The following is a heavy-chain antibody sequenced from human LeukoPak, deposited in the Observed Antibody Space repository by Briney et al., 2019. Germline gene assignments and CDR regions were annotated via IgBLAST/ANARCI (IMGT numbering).Heavy chain of an antibody. CDR2: IYTSGST. J-gene: IGHJ4*02. V-gene: IGHV4-61*02. CDR3: AKGSRGFWSGYYDY. D-gene: IGHD3-3*01. CDR1: GGSISSGSYY. Sequence: PSQTLSLTCTVSGGSISSGSYYWSWIRQPAGKGLEWIGRIYTSGSTNYNPSLKSRVTISVDTSKNPFSLKLSAVTAADTAVYYCAKGSRGFWSGYYDYWGQGTLVTVSS.